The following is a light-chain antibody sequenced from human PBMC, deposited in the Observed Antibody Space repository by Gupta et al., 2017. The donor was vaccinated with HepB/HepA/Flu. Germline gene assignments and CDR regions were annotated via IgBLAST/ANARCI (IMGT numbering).Light chain of an antibody. CDR1: RNIYDY. Sequence: DIVFTQSPATLSLSLGETATLSCRPSRNIYDYLAWFQQKPGQAPRLLISDASKRATGIPSRFSGSGSGTDFTLTVSSLDPDDFAVYYCQQGSNWPITFGQGTRLE. V-gene: IGKV3-11*01. CDR2: DAS. CDR3: QQGSNWPIT. J-gene: IGKJ5*01.